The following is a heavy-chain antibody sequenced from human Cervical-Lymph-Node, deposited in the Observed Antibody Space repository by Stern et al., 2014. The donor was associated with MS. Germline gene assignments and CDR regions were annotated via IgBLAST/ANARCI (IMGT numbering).Heavy chain of an antibody. CDR2: IIPIVGTA. V-gene: IGHV1-69*01. D-gene: IGHD2-8*02. J-gene: IGHJ4*02. CDR3: ARDRRHFDLTGGYYFDS. Sequence: QLVQSGAEVKKPGSSVKVSCTASGGTFSSYAINWVRQAPGQGPEWMGGIIPIVGTANYAQKFQGRVTITADSSTSTAYMELSSLRSDDTAVYYCARDRRHFDLTGGYYFDSWGQGTLVTVSS. CDR1: GGTFSSYA.